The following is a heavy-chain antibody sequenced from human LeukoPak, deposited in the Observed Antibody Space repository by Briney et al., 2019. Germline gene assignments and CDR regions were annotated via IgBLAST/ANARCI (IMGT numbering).Heavy chain of an antibody. CDR1: GFTFNAFG. CDR2: IRYDGSNK. D-gene: IGHD3-10*01. CDR3: AKTGGSESFYPYYFDN. J-gene: IGHJ4*02. V-gene: IGHV3-30*02. Sequence: GGFLRLSCAASGFTFNAFGMYWVRQAPGKGPEWVAFIRYDGSNKNYADSVKGRFTISRDNSKNTLFLQMNSLRPEDTAIYYCAKTGGSESFYPYYFDNWGQGTLVSVSS.